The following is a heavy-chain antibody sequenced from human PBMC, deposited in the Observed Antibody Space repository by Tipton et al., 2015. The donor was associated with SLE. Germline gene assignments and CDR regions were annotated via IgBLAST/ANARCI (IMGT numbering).Heavy chain of an antibody. CDR1: GFTFSSYA. CDR3: GRPWGFSSGWQGSAFDI. V-gene: IGHV3-23*01. J-gene: IGHJ3*02. D-gene: IGHD6-19*01. Sequence: SLRLSCAASGFTFSSYAMSWVRQVPGKGLEWVSAIRGSGSKKYYADSVKGRFTISRDNSKNTLYLQMNSLRVEDTAVYHCGRPWGFSSGWQGSAFDIWGQGTMVTVSS. CDR2: IRGSGSKK.